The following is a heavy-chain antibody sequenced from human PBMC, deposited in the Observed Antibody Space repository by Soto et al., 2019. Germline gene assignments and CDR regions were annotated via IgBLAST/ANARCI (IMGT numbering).Heavy chain of an antibody. CDR2: ISGSGVSK. V-gene: IGHV3-23*01. CDR1: GFIFSSSA. Sequence: DVQLLESGGALVQPGGSLRLSCVVSGFIFSSSAMNWVRQAPGKGLEWVSTISGSGVSKYYADSVKGRFTISRDNSNNTVSLQMNRLRAEDAAVYYCAKDRSPGATTWNVYWGQGTLVTVSS. D-gene: IGHD1-26*01. CDR3: AKDRSPGATTWNVY. J-gene: IGHJ4*02.